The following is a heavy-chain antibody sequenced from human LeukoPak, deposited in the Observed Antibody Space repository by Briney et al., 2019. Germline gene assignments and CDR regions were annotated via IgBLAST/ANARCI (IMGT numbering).Heavy chain of an antibody. CDR1: GGTFSSYA. J-gene: IGHJ4*02. CDR3: ARLLSTPISSGWTFDY. Sequence: ASVKVSCKASGGTFSSYAISWVRQAPGQGLEWMGWISAYNGNTNYAQKLQGRVTMTTDTSTSTAYMELRSLRSDDTAVYYCARLLSTPISSGWTFDYWGQGTLVTVSS. CDR2: ISAYNGNT. D-gene: IGHD6-19*01. V-gene: IGHV1-18*01.